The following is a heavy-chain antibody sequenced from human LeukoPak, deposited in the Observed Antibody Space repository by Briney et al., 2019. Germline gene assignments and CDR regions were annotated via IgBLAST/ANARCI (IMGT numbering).Heavy chain of an antibody. J-gene: IGHJ4*02. V-gene: IGHV3-21*04. Sequence: PGGSLRLSCAASGFTLSSYTMSWVRQAPGKRLEWVASISSSGSFTYYADSLKGRFTISRDNDKKSLYLQMNSLRAEDTAVYYCAKDENKLRYFDWLRDYFDYWGQGTLVTVSS. CDR3: AKDENKLRYFDWLRDYFDY. CDR2: ISSSGSFT. CDR1: GFTLSSYT. D-gene: IGHD3-9*01.